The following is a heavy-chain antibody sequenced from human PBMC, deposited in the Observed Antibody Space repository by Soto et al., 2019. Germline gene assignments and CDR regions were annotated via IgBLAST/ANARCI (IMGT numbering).Heavy chain of an antibody. Sequence: SCKGVGYKFGSAWIGWVRQMPGKGLEWMGIIKPGTSDIRYSPSCRGHVTISADEAVSTAYLQWSSLKASDTAMYYCARQLSHICDSWGQGTLVTVS. J-gene: IGHJ4*02. CDR3: ARQLSHICDS. V-gene: IGHV5-51*01. D-gene: IGHD3-3*02. CDR1: GYKFGSAW. CDR2: IKPGTSDI.